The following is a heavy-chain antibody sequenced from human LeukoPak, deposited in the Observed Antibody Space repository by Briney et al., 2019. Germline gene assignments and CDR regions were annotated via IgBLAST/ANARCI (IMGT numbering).Heavy chain of an antibody. CDR1: GGSISSGDYY. D-gene: IGHD5-12*01. V-gene: IGHV4-30-4*01. CDR2: IYYSGST. J-gene: IGHJ4*02. CDR3: SRGNGGYLEDS. Sequence: PSQTLSLTCTVSGGSISSGDYYWSWIRQPPGKGLEWIGYIYYSGSTYYNPSLKSRVTISVDTSKNQFSLKLSSVTAADTAVYYCSRGNGGYLEDSWGQGTPVTVFS.